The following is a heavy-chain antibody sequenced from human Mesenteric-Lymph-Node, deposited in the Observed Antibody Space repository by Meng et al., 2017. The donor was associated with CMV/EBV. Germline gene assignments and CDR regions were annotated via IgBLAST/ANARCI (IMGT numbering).Heavy chain of an antibody. CDR1: GFTFSGSA. CDR3: TTHSSISRWSLDY. J-gene: IGHJ4*02. Sequence: GESLKISCAASGFTFSGSAMHWVRQASGKGLEWVGRIRSKANSYATAYAASVKGRFTISRDDSKNTAYLQMNSLKTEDTAVYYCTTHSSISRWSLDYWGQGTLVTVSS. D-gene: IGHD2-2*01. V-gene: IGHV3-73*01. CDR2: IRSKANSYAT.